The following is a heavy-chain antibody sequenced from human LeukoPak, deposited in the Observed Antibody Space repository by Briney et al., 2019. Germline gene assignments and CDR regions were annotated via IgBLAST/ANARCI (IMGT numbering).Heavy chain of an antibody. V-gene: IGHV4-59*01. D-gene: IGHD2-15*01. CDR2: IYYSGST. CDR1: GGSISSYY. J-gene: IGHJ6*02. CDR3: ASSGGLDYYGMDV. Sequence: SETLSLTCTVSGGSISSYYWSWIRQPPGNGLEWIGYIYYSGSTNYNPSLKSRVTISVDTSKNQFSLKLSSVTAADTAVYYCASSGGLDYYGMDVWGQGTTVTVSS.